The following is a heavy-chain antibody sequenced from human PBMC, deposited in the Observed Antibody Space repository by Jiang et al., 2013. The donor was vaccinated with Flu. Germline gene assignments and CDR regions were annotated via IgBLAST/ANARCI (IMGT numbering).Heavy chain of an antibody. CDR3: ARHAYYFNKSDRSRNTQFDP. J-gene: IGHJ5*02. D-gene: IGHD2/OR15-2a*01. CDR1: GGSISRDY. CDR2: IYYSGST. Sequence: GPGLVKASETLSLTCTVSGGSISRDYWSWVRQPPGKGLEWIGFIYYSGSTNYNPSLKSRVTISIGTSRNQFSLKLSSVTAADTAIYFCARHAYYFNKSDRSRNTQFDPWGQGTLVTVS. V-gene: IGHV4-59*08.